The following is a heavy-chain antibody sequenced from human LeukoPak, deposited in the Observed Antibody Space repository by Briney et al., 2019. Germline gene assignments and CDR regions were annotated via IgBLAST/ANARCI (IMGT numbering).Heavy chain of an antibody. J-gene: IGHJ3*02. Sequence: SSETLSLTCAVYGGSFSGYYWSWIRQPPGKGLEWIGEINHSGSTNYNPSLKRRVTISVDTSKNQFSLKLSSVTAADTAVYYCARAPSLLAAAGNDAFDIWGQGTMVTVSS. CDR2: INHSGST. CDR3: ARAPSLLAAAGNDAFDI. D-gene: IGHD6-13*01. CDR1: GGSFSGYY. V-gene: IGHV4-34*01.